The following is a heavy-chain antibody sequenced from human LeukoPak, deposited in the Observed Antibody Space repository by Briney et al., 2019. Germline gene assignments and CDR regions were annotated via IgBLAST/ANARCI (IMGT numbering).Heavy chain of an antibody. CDR1: GFTFSSYA. V-gene: IGHV3-30*02. D-gene: IGHD5-12*01. Sequence: GGSLRLSCAASGFTFSSYAMSWVRQAPGKGLEWVAVIRYDGNNKYYADSVKGRFTISRDMSKNTVFLQMNSLRIEDTAVYYCAKDGDYSGYPKPYYYFYMDVWGKGTTVTISS. CDR2: IRYDGNNK. CDR3: AKDGDYSGYPKPYYYFYMDV. J-gene: IGHJ6*03.